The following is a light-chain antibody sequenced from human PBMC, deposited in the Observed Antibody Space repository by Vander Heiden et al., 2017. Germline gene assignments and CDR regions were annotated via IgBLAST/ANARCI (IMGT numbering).Light chain of an antibody. Sequence: DIVMTQSPLSLPVTPGEPASISCRSSQSLLHSNGYNYLDWYLQKPGQSPQLLIYLGSNRASGVPDRFSGSGSGTDSTLKISRVEAEDVGVYYCMQALQTVLGFGGGTKVEIK. CDR1: QSLLHSNGYNY. CDR2: LGS. CDR3: MQALQTVLG. V-gene: IGKV2-28*01. J-gene: IGKJ4*01.